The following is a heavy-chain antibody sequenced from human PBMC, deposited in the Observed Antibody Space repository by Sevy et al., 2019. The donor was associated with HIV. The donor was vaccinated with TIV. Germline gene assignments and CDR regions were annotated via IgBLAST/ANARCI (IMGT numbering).Heavy chain of an antibody. V-gene: IGHV3-33*08. Sequence: GGSLRLSCAASGFTFSSYGMHWVRQAPGKGLEWVAVIWYDGSNKYYADSVRGRFTISRDNSKNTLYLQMNSLRADDTAVYYCASDLSSGWYGFDYWGQGTLVTVSS. CDR3: ASDLSSGWYGFDY. J-gene: IGHJ4*02. D-gene: IGHD6-19*01. CDR2: IWYDGSNK. CDR1: GFTFSSYG.